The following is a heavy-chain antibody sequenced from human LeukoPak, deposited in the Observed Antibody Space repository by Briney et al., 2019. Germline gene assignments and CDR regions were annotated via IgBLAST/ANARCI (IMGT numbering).Heavy chain of an antibody. CDR2: ISSSSSYI. CDR1: GFTFSTYT. Sequence: PGGSLRLSCAASGFTFSTYTMNWVRQAPGKGLEWVSFISSSSSYIYYADSVKGRFTISRDNTKKSLYLQMNGLRAEDTAVYYCARDFSGYDYNFDYWGQGTLATVSS. V-gene: IGHV3-21*01. J-gene: IGHJ4*02. D-gene: IGHD5-12*01. CDR3: ARDFSGYDYNFDY.